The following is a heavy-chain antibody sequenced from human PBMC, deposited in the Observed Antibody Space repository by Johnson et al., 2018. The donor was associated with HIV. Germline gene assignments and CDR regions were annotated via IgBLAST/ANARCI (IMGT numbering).Heavy chain of an antibody. CDR1: GFTFSSYA. J-gene: IGHJ3*02. V-gene: IGHV3-30*04. CDR3: ARGRGSYSSSSPLPLDAFDI. D-gene: IGHD6-6*01. Sequence: QVQLVESGGGLVQPGGSLRLSCAASGFTFSSYAMHWVRQAPGKGLEWVAVISYDGSNQYYADYVKGRFTISRDNSKNTLYLQMNSLRAEDTAVYYCARGRGSYSSSSPLPLDAFDIWGQGTMVTVSS. CDR2: ISYDGSNQ.